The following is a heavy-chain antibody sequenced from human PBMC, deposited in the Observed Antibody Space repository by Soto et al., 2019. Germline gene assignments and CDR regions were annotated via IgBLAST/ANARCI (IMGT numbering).Heavy chain of an antibody. D-gene: IGHD6-13*01. V-gene: IGHV3-74*01. CDR3: AKDSWYFDL. Sequence: GGSLRLSCEASGFIFTNFWMHWVRQVPGKGLVWVSRIDTSGSSTSYADSVKDRFTISRDNAKNTVSLQMNSLRAEDTGVYYCAKDSWYFDLWSQGSLVT. CDR1: GFIFTNFW. J-gene: IGHJ4*02. CDR2: IDTSGSST.